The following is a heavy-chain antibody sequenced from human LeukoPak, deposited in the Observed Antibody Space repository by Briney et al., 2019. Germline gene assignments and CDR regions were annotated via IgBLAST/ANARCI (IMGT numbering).Heavy chain of an antibody. Sequence: SETLSLTCAVYGGSFSGYYWSWIRQPPGKGLEWIGEINHSGSTNYNPSLKSRVTISVDTSKNQFSLKLSSVTAADTAVYYCARGGTMVRGVIITFRRFDYWGQGTLVTVSS. J-gene: IGHJ4*02. V-gene: IGHV4-34*01. CDR3: ARGGTMVRGVIITFRRFDY. D-gene: IGHD3-10*01. CDR2: INHSGST. CDR1: GGSFSGYY.